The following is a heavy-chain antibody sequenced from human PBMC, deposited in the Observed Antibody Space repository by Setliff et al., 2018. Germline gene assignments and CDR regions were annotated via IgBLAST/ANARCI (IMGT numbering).Heavy chain of an antibody. J-gene: IGHJ5*02. V-gene: IGHV1-2*02. Sequence: ASVKVSCKAYGFTFTDYLMNWMRQAPEQGLEWMGRINLNTGNIFYAQKLQGRVTMTRDTSITTAYMDLTSLRSDDTAVYYCAKEGNKYGYSSGWFDPWGQGTLVTVSS. CDR3: AKEGNKYGYSSGWFDP. D-gene: IGHD6-6*01. CDR2: INLNTGNI. CDR1: GFTFTDYL.